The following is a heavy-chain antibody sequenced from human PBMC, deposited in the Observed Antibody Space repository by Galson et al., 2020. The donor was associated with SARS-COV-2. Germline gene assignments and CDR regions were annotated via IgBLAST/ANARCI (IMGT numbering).Heavy chain of an antibody. J-gene: IGHJ3*02. Sequence: LGESPKISCAASGFPFSNQYMSRVRQAPGKGLEWVSDIYSGGSTHYADPVKGRFTIPRDNSKNTLYLQMNSLRAEDTAVDYGARNWNYEGPHAFDIWGQGTMVTVSS. CDR1: GFPFSNQY. V-gene: IGHV3-53*01. D-gene: IGHD1-7*01. CDR2: IYSGGST. CDR3: ARNWNYEGPHAFDI.